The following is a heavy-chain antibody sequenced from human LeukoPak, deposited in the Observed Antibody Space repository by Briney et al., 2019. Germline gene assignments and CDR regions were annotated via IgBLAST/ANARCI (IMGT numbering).Heavy chain of an antibody. Sequence: GGSLRLSCAASGFTFNNAWMNWVRQAPGKGLEWVGRIKSKTDGGTTDYAALVKGRFTISRDDSKNTLYLQMNSLRAEDTAVYYCAKERSYYGSGDAFDIWGQGTMVTVSS. J-gene: IGHJ3*02. CDR2: IKSKTDGGTT. V-gene: IGHV3-15*01. CDR3: AKERSYYGSGDAFDI. D-gene: IGHD3-10*01. CDR1: GFTFNNAW.